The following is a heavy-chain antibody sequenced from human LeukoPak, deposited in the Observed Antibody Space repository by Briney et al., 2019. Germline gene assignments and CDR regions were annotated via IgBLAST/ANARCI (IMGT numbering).Heavy chain of an antibody. V-gene: IGHV4-39*07. CDR3: ARSGTAIVNFDY. CDR1: GGSISSSSYF. D-gene: IGHD6-13*01. J-gene: IGHJ4*02. CDR2: ISYSGKT. Sequence: SETLSLTGTVSGGSISSSSYFWGWVRQPPGKGLEWIGSISYSGKTYNNPSLKSRVTMSVDTSKNHFSLKLSSVTAADTAVYYCARSGTAIVNFDYWGQGTLVTVSS.